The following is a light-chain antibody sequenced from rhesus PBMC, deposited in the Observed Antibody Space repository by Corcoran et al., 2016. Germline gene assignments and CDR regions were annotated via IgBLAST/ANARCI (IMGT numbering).Light chain of an antibody. V-gene: IGKV1-32*02. CDR2: YAN. CDR3: QQGNSNPYS. J-gene: IGKJ2*01. CDR1: QGISSY. Sequence: DIQMSQSPSSLSASVGDRVTITCRASQGISSYLNWYQQKPGKTPKILIYYANSSASGVPSRFSGSGSGTECTRTISSLQPEDFATYYCQQGNSNPYSFGQGTKVEIK.